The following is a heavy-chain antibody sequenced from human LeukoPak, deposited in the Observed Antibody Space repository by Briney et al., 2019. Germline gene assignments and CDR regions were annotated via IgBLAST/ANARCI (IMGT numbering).Heavy chain of an antibody. CDR3: AKDRMAMVRGGDAFDI. D-gene: IGHD3-10*01. CDR1: GGTFSSYA. V-gene: IGHV1-69*05. J-gene: IGHJ3*02. CDR2: IIPIFGTA. Sequence: SVKVSCKASGGTFSSYAISWVRQAPGQGLEWMGGIIPIFGTANYAQKFQGRVTITTDESTSTAYMELSSLRSEDTAVYYCAKDRMAMVRGGDAFDIWGQGTMVTVSS.